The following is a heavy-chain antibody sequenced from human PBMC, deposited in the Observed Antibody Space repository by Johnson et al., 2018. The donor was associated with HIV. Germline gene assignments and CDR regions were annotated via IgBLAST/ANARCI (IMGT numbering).Heavy chain of an antibody. CDR3: ARAEGLTGRNAFDI. CDR1: ALIFSHYG. D-gene: IGHD1-20*01. V-gene: IGHV3-7*01. CDR2: INQDGSET. J-gene: IGHJ3*02. Sequence: MQLVESGGGVVQPARSLRLSCTVSALIFSHYGMHWVRQAPGKGLEWVANINQDGSETYYVGYVKGRFTISRDNAKNSLNLQMNSLRAEDTAVYYCARAEGLTGRNAFDIWGQGTMVTVSS.